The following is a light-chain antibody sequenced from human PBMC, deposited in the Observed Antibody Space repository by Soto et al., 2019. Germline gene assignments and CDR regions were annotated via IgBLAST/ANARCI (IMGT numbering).Light chain of an antibody. V-gene: IGKV1-5*03. CDR2: KAS. CDR3: QHYNSYSES. J-gene: IGKJ1*01. Sequence: DIQMTQSPSTLSGSVGDRVTITCRASQTISSWLAWYQQKPGKAPKLLIYKASTLKSGVPSRFSGSGSGTGFTLTIISRQPDDFATYYCQHYNSYSESFGQGTKVDIK. CDR1: QTISSW.